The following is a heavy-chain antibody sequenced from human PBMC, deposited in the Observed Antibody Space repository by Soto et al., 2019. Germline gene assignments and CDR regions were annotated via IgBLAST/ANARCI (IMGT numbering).Heavy chain of an antibody. CDR2: ISAYNGNT. J-gene: IGHJ5*02. CDR1: GYTFTSYG. D-gene: IGHD6-13*01. V-gene: IGHV1-18*01. Sequence: AAVKVSCKASGYTFTSYGISWVRQAPGQGLEWMGWISAYNGNTNYAQKLQGRVTMTTDTSTSTAYMELRSLRSDDTAVYYCARDVAAAAGTSGAFQSWGQGTLVTVSS. CDR3: ARDVAAAAGTSGAFQS.